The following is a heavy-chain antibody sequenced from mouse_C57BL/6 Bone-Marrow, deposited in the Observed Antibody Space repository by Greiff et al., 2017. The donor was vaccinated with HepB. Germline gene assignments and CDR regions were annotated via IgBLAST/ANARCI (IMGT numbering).Heavy chain of an antibody. CDR2: IWSDGST. V-gene: IGHV2-6-1*01. CDR3: ARHEIDYGSSTDYYAMDY. Sequence: VMLVESGPGLVAPSQSLSITCTVSGFSLNSYGVHWVRQPPGKGLEWLVVIWSDGSTTYNSALKSRMSISKDNSKSQVFLKMNSLQTDDTAMYYCARHEIDYGSSTDYYAMDYWGQGTSVTVSS. D-gene: IGHD1-1*01. CDR1: GFSLNSYG. J-gene: IGHJ4*01.